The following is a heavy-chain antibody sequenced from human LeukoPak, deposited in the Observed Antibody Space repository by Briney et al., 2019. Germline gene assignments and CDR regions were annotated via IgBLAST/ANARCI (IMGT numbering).Heavy chain of an antibody. D-gene: IGHD3-22*01. CDR1: GFTFSNYW. Sequence: PGGSLRLSCAASGFTFSNYWMTWVRQAPGKGLEWVANIKQDGSEKYYVDSVKGRFTISRDNAKNSLYLQMNSLRAEDTAVYYCARDRWMYYDSSGYDYWGQGTLVTVSS. J-gene: IGHJ4*02. CDR2: IKQDGSEK. V-gene: IGHV3-7*04. CDR3: ARDRWMYYDSSGYDY.